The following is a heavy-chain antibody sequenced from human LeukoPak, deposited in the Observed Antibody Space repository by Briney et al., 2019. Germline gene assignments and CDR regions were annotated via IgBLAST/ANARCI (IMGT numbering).Heavy chain of an antibody. CDR1: GFSFSDYY. D-gene: IGHD3-3*01. CDR2: ISNDSVDK. J-gene: IGHJ3*02. CDR3: ARRDWVSGAVRAFDI. Sequence: KPGGSLRLSCVGSGFSFSDYYMSWIRQAPGKGLEWVSYISNDSVDKYYVDSVRGRFTISRDNAKKSMYLQMSGLRVEDTAVYYCARRDWVSGAVRAFDIWGQGTVVTVSS. V-gene: IGHV3-11*04.